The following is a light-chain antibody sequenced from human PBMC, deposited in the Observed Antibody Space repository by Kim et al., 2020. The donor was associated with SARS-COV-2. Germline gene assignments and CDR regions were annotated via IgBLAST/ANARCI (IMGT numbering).Light chain of an antibody. CDR1: QSISSW. CDR3: QQYNSYLTWT. J-gene: IGKJ1*01. V-gene: IGKV1-5*03. CDR2: KAS. Sequence: SVGDRFTITCRASQSISSWLAWYQQKPGKAPKLLIYKASSLESGVPSRFSGSGSGTEFTLTISSLQPDDFATYYCQQYNSYLTWTFGQGTKVDIK.